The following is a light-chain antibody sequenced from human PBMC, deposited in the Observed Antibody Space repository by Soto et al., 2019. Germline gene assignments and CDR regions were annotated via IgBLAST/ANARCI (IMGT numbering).Light chain of an antibody. CDR1: SSNIGAGYD. V-gene: IGLV1-40*01. CDR3: QSYDSSLVV. Sequence: QSVLTQPPSVSGAPGQRVTISCTGSSSNIGAGYDVHWYQQLPGTAPKLLIYGNSNRPSGVPDRFSGSKSGTSASLAITGREAEDEAEYYCQSYDSSLVVFGGGTKLTVL. CDR2: GNS. J-gene: IGLJ2*01.